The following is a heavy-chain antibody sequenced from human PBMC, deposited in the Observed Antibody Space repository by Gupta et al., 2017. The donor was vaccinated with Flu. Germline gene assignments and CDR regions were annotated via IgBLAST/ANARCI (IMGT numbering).Heavy chain of an antibody. D-gene: IGHD1-14*01. CDR2: IYYSGST. CDR3: ARDDRTSTGGNWFDP. V-gene: IGHV4-31*03. J-gene: IGHJ5*02. Sequence: QVQLQESGPGLVKPSQTLSLTCTVSGGSISSGGGYWSWIRQHPGKGLEWIGNIYYSGSTYYNPSLKSRVLISIDTSKNQFSLTLSSVTAADTAVYYCARDDRTSTGGNWFDPWGQGTLVTVSS. CDR1: GGSISSGGGY.